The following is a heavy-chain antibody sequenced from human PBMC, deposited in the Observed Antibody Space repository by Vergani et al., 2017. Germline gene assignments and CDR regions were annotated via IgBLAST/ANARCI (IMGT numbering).Heavy chain of an antibody. CDR2: INHSGST. CDR1: GGSFSGYY. CDR3: ATDLGSGSYYKFDY. J-gene: IGHJ4*02. D-gene: IGHD3-10*01. Sequence: QVQLQQWGAGLLKPSETLSLTCAVYGGSFSGYYWSWIRQPPGKGLEWIGEINHSGSTNYNPSLKSRVTISVDTSKNQFSLKLSSVTAADTAVYYCATDLGSGSYYKFDYWGQGTLVTVSS. V-gene: IGHV4-34*01.